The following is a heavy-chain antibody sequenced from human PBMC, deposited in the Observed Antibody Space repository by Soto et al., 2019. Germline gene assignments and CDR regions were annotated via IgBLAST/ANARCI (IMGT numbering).Heavy chain of an antibody. J-gene: IGHJ3*01. V-gene: IGHV4-39*01. CDR3: ATPVSSGYEAFDV. CDR1: GGSISSSSYY. D-gene: IGHD3-22*01. Sequence: SETLSLTCTVSGGSISSSSYYWGWIRQPPGKGLEWIGSIYSSGSTYYNPSLKSRVTISVDTSKNQFSLKLSSVTAADTAVYYGATPVSSGYEAFDVWGQGTMVTVSS. CDR2: IYSSGST.